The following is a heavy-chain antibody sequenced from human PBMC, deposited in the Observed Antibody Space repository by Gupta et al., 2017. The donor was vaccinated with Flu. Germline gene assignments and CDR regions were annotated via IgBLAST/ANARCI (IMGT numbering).Heavy chain of an antibody. V-gene: IGHV1-2*06. CDR3: AREKHCSTTSCYRWFDP. CDR1: EYTFTAYY. CDR2: INPHSGTT. Sequence: QVQLVQSGAEVKKPGASVRVSCKASEYTFTAYYIHWVRQAPGQGLEWMGRINPHSGTTNYEQKVQGRVTVTMDTSISTAYMDLSRLTSDDTAVYYCAREKHCSTTSCYRWFDPWGQGTLVTVSS. J-gene: IGHJ5*02. D-gene: IGHD2-2*02.